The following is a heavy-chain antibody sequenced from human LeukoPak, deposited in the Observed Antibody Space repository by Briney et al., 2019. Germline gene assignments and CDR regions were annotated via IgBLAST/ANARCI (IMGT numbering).Heavy chain of an antibody. Sequence: YPSETLSLTCTVSGGSISSSSYYWSWIRQPPGKGLEWIGSIYSSGSTYYNPSLRSRVTISVDTSKNQFSLKLSSVTAADTAVYYCARSGSGYLRYYFDYWGQGTLVTVSS. D-gene: IGHD5-12*01. CDR3: ARSGSGYLRYYFDY. CDR1: GGSISSSSYY. J-gene: IGHJ4*02. V-gene: IGHV4-39*07. CDR2: IYSSGST.